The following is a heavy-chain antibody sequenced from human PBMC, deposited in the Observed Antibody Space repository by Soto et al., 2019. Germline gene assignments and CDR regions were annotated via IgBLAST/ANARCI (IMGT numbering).Heavy chain of an antibody. D-gene: IGHD3-3*01. Sequence: QVQLVQSGAEVKEPGSSVNVSCKTSGGTFGNTAVTWVRQVPGQGLEWIGGIVPLFGTANYAQKFRGRVMITANESTSTASMHLSSLRSDDTAIYYCARDGDPGYSFWSGPLGGGRFDPWGQGTLVTVSS. V-gene: IGHV1-69*12. J-gene: IGHJ5*02. CDR1: GGTFGNTA. CDR3: ARDGDPGYSFWSGPLGGGRFDP. CDR2: IVPLFGTA.